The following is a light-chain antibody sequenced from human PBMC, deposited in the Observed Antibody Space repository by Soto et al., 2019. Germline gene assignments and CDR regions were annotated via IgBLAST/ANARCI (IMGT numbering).Light chain of an antibody. CDR1: QSVFYSSNNNNY. J-gene: IGKJ4*01. CDR2: WAS. Sequence: DIVLTQSTDSLAVSLGERATINCKSSQSVFYSSNNNNYLAWYQQKPGQPPKLLVYWASTRESGVPDRFSGSGSGTDFTLTINSLQAEDVAVYYCQQYYTTPLTFGGGTKVDIK. CDR3: QQYYTTPLT. V-gene: IGKV4-1*01.